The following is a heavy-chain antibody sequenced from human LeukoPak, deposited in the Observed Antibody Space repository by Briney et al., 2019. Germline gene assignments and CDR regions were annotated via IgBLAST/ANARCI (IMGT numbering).Heavy chain of an antibody. CDR1: GGSFSGYY. CDR2: INHSGST. J-gene: IGHJ4*02. V-gene: IGHV4-34*01. D-gene: IGHD1-14*01. Sequence: SETLSLTCAVYGGSFSGYYWSWIRQPPGKGLEWIGEINHSGSTNYNPSLKSRVTISVDTSKNQFSLKLSSVTAADTAVYYCAREAHYHVDYWGQGTLVTVSS. CDR3: AREAHYHVDY.